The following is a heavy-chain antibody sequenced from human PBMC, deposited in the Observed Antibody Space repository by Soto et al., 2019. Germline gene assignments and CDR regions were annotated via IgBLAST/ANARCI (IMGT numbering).Heavy chain of an antibody. V-gene: IGHV4-59*01. CDR2: IYYSGST. CDR1: GGSISSYY. D-gene: IGHD2-2*01. J-gene: IGHJ5*02. CDR3: ARDRYCSSTSCYGDWFDP. Sequence: NPSETLSLTCTVSGGSISSYYWSWIRQPPGKGLEWIGYIYYSGSTNYNPSLKSRVTISVDTSKNQFSLKLSSVTAADTAVYYCARDRYCSSTSCYGDWFDPWGQGTLVTVSS.